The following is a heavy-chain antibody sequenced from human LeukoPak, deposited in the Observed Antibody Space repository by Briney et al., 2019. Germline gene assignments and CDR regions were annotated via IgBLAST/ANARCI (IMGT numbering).Heavy chain of an antibody. D-gene: IGHD3-22*01. V-gene: IGHV3-74*01. J-gene: IGHJ1*01. CDR1: GFTFSSYW. Sequence: GGSLRLSCAASGFTFSSYWMHWVRQAPGKGRVWVSRIKSDGKTNYADSVKGRFTISRDNAKNTVSLQMNSLRPEDTGVYYCARAPSEIGGYYPEYFRHWGQGTLVTVSS. CDR3: ARAPSEIGGYYPEYFRH. CDR2: IKSDGKT.